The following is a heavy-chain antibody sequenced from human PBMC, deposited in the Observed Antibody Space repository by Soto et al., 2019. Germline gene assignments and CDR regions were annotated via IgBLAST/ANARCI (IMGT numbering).Heavy chain of an antibody. CDR2: INPSSGAA. D-gene: IGHD3-3*01. Sequence: QLHLVQSGAVVKKPGASVTVSCSASGYPVTAYYMHWVRQAPGRGIEWVGGINPSSGAAKYTQTFQRRVTMTRDTSTGTVVMDLGGLTSEDTAVFYWARGGGVGVAGSADFDMLGQGTLVTVSS. V-gene: IGHV1-2*02. CDR3: ARGGGVGVAGSADFDM. CDR1: GYPVTAYY. J-gene: IGHJ3*02.